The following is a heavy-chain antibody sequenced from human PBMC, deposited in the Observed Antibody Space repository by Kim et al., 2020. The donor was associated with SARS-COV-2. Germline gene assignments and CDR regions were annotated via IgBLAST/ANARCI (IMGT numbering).Heavy chain of an antibody. V-gene: IGHV4-34*01. CDR1: GGSFSGYY. CDR3: ATRLVIDESMVRGPNWFDP. J-gene: IGHJ5*02. CDR2: INHSGST. D-gene: IGHD3-10*01. Sequence: SETLSLTCAVYGGSFSGYYWSWIRQPPGKGLEWIGEINHSGSTNYNPSLKSRVTISVDTSKNQFSLKLSSVTAADTAVYYCATRLVIDESMVRGPNWFDPWGQGTLVTVSS.